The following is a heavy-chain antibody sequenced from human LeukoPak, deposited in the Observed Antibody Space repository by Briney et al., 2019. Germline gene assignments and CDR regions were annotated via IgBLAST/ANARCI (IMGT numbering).Heavy chain of an antibody. D-gene: IGHD1-26*01. J-gene: IGHJ4*02. CDR3: ATLTGSDFDY. CDR1: GGSIRSSYYY. Sequence: SETLSLTCTVSGGSIRSSYYYWGWIRQPPGKGLERIGSIYDSGSTYYNPSLKSRVTISVDTSKNQFSLKLNSVTAADTAVYYCATLTGSDFDYWGQGALVTVSS. V-gene: IGHV4-39*01. CDR2: IYDSGST.